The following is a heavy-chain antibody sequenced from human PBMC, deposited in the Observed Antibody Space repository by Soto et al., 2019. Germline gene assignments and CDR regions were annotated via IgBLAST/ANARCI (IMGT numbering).Heavy chain of an antibody. CDR3: ASADYDILTGYYSFDY. J-gene: IGHJ4*02. Sequence: SVKVSCKASGGTFSSYTISWVRQAPGQGLEWMGRIIPILGIANYAQKFQGRVTITADKSTSTAYMELSSLRSEDTAVYYCASADYDILTGYYSFDYWGQGTLVTVSS. CDR1: GGTFSSYT. D-gene: IGHD3-9*01. V-gene: IGHV1-69*02. CDR2: IIPILGIA.